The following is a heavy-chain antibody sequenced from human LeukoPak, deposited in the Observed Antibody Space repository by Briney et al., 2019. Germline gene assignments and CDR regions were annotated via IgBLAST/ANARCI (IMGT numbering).Heavy chain of an antibody. J-gene: IGHJ5*02. CDR2: IIATLGTT. Sequence: GGSLSLSCAAAGFTFSNSAMSWVRQAPGKRLEWVSGIIATLGTTWYADSVKGRFTIARDNYENTLYLQVDGLRAEDPAVYYCAKFAPGLLSGDWFDPWGQGTLVTVSS. V-gene: IGHV3-23*01. D-gene: IGHD3-3*01. CDR1: GFTFSNSA. CDR3: AKFAPGLLSGDWFDP.